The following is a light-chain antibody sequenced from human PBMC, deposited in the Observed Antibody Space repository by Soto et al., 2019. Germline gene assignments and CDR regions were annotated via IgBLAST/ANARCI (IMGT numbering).Light chain of an antibody. CDR2: SAS. CDR1: QNITSY. Sequence: VQMTQSPSSLSASVGDRVTITCRARQNITSYLNWYQQKPGKAPKLLIFSASSLQRGVPARFSGSGSGTHFTLAIRGLQPEDFATYFCQQCYSALTFGGGTKVE. CDR3: QQCYSALT. J-gene: IGKJ4*01. V-gene: IGKV1-39*01.